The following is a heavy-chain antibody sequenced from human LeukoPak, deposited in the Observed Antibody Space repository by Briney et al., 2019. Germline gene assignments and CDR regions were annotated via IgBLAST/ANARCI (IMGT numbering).Heavy chain of an antibody. V-gene: IGHV3-30*04. CDR1: GFTFSSYA. D-gene: IGHD3-10*01. CDR2: ISYDGSNK. CDR3: ARDRGTKYFDY. Sequence: PGRSLRLSCAASGFTFSSYAMHWVRQAPGKGLEWVAVISYDGSNKYYADSVKGRFTISSDNSKNTLYLQMNSLRAEDTAVYYCARDRGTKYFDYWGQGTLVTVSS. J-gene: IGHJ4*02.